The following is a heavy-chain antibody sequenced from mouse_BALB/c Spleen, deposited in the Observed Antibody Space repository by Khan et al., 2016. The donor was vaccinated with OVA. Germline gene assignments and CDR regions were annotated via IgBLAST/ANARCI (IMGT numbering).Heavy chain of an antibody. CDR2: INPNNGYT. V-gene: IGHV1-4*01. CDR1: GFTFTSYT. Sequence: LEESGAELARPGASVKMSCKASGFTFTSYTIHWIKMRPGQGLEWIGYINPNNGYTNYNQKFKDKATLTADKSSTTAYMQLSSLTSDDSAVYNCVRDGAYCRKDGWFAYWGLGTLVTVSA. J-gene: IGHJ3*01. CDR3: VRDGAYCRKDGWFAY.